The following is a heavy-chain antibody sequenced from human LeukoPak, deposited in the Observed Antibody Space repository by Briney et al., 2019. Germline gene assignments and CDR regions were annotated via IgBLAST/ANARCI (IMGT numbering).Heavy chain of an antibody. D-gene: IGHD6-19*01. V-gene: IGHV3-43*01. Sequence: GGSLRLSCAASGFTFAEYTMHWVRQAPGKGLEWVSLISWNGARIHYGDSVKGRFTISRDISKNSLYLQMNSLRTEDTALYYCVKDLVAASENVRGWYPMDYWGQGTLVTVSS. J-gene: IGHJ4*02. CDR1: GFTFAEYT. CDR2: ISWNGARI. CDR3: VKDLVAASENVRGWYPMDY.